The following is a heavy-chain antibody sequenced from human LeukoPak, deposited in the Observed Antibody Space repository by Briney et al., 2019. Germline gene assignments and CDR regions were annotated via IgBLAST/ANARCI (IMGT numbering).Heavy chain of an antibody. D-gene: IGHD1-26*01. CDR1: GGSISSSSYY. CDR3: AREWMSGSSDY. Sequence: SETLSLTCTVSGGSISSSSYYWGWIRPPPGKGLEWIGSIYYSGSTYYNPSLKSRVTISVDTSKNQFSLKLSSVTAADTAVYYCAREWMSGSSDYWGQGTLVTVSS. CDR2: IYYSGST. V-gene: IGHV4-39*07. J-gene: IGHJ4*02.